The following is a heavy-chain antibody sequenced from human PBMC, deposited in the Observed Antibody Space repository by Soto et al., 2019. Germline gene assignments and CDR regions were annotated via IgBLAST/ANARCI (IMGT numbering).Heavy chain of an antibody. J-gene: IGHJ4*02. Sequence: QVQLQESGPGLVKPSQTLSLTCTVSGGSISSGDYYWSWIRQPPGKGLEWIGYIYYSGSTYYNPSLKRRVTISVDTSKNQFSLKLSSVTAADTAVYYCARDGRYCSSTSCSDYFDYWGQGTLVTVSS. CDR2: IYYSGST. CDR1: GGSISSGDYY. V-gene: IGHV4-30-4*01. D-gene: IGHD2-2*01. CDR3: ARDGRYCSSTSCSDYFDY.